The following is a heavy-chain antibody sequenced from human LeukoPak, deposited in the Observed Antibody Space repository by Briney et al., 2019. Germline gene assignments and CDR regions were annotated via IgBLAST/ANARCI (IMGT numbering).Heavy chain of an antibody. CDR3: AKAGDNLAHRYFDY. D-gene: IGHD1-1*01. V-gene: IGHV3-23*01. J-gene: IGHJ4*02. CDR2: ITGSGGST. Sequence: QTGGSLRLSCAASGFTFSTYAMSWVRQAPGKGLEWVSIITGSGGSTYYADSVKGRFTISRDNSKNTVYLQMNSLRGEDTAVYYCAKAGDNLAHRYFDYRGQGTLVTVSS. CDR1: GFTFSTYA.